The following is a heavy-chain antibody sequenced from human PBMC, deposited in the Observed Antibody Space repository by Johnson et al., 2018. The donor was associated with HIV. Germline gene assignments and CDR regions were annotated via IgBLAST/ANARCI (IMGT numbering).Heavy chain of an antibody. V-gene: IGHV3-30*04. D-gene: IGHD3-10*01. Sequence: QVQLVESGGGVVQPGRSLRLSCAASGFTFSVFAMHWVRLAPGKGLEWVAVISYDGSNRHYADPVQGRFPITRDNSQDTLYLQMNSLRAEDTSVYYCAREVRGPRGGFDIWGQGTMVTVSS. CDR3: AREVRGPRGGFDI. CDR2: ISYDGSNR. CDR1: GFTFSVFA. J-gene: IGHJ3*02.